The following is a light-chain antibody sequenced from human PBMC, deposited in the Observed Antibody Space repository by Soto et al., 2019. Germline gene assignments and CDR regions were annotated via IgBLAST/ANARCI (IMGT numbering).Light chain of an antibody. J-gene: IGLJ3*02. Sequence: QSVLTQPASVSGSAGQSITISCSGTMRDVGAYNLVSWYRQHPGTAPKLIIYEVRNRPSGISSRFSGSRSGNTASLTISGLQSEDEGDYYCSAYKARSTLVFGGGTNVTVL. CDR3: SAYKARSTLV. CDR1: MRDVGAYNL. CDR2: EVR. V-gene: IGLV2-14*01.